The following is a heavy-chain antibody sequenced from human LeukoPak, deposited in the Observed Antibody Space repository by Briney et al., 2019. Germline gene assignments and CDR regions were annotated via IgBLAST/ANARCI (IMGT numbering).Heavy chain of an antibody. D-gene: IGHD3-3*01. CDR2: ICSSSSNI. Sequence: PGGSLRLSCAASGFTFSSYSMNWVRQAPGKGLEWVSSICSSSSNIYYADSVKGRFTISRDNAKNSLYLQMNSLRAEDTAVYYCARLLEQPATECYCGDGTLGTVSS. CDR3: ARLLEQPATECY. CDR1: GFTFSSYS. V-gene: IGHV3-21*01. J-gene: IGHJ4*01.